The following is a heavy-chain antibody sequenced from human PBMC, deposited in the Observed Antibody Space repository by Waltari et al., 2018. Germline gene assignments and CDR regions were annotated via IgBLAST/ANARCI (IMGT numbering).Heavy chain of an antibody. V-gene: IGHV3-15*01. J-gene: IGHJ4*02. CDR1: GFTFSNAW. CDR2: IKTKGEGGTT. CDR3: TPKTNF. Sequence: EVQVVESGGGLVKPGGSLRVSCAASGFTFSNAWINWVRQAPGKGREWGGRIKTKGEGGTTDYAAPVKGRCTISRDDSSNMAYLQMKSLRTEDTAIYYCTPKTNFWGQGTLVTVSS.